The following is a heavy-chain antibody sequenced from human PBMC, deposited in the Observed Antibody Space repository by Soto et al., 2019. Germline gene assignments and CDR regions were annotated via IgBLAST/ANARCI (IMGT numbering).Heavy chain of an antibody. Sequence: QVQLVQSGAEVKKPGASVKVSCKASGYPFSSYDINWVRQATGQGLEWMGWMNPKSGNTGYAQKFQGRVTMTRTTDITTPCLELTMPRSEETAVYYCARGVGDGYCRGGSFYAGFDIWGQGTKVTVSS. J-gene: IGHJ3*02. CDR1: GYPFSSYD. CDR2: MNPKSGNT. V-gene: IGHV1-8*01. D-gene: IGHD2-15*01. CDR3: ARGVGDGYCRGGSFYAGFDI.